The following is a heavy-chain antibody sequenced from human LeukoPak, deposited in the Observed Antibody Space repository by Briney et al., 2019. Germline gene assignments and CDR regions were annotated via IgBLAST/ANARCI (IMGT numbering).Heavy chain of an antibody. Sequence: GGSLRLSCAASGFTFDDYAMHWVRQAPGMGLEWVSLISADGDGTYYADSVKGRFTISRDNAKNSLYLQMNSLRDEDTAVYYCARDSAGADAFDIWGQGTMVTVSS. V-gene: IGHV3-43*02. CDR2: ISADGDGT. CDR3: ARDSAGADAFDI. CDR1: GFTFDDYA. D-gene: IGHD6-25*01. J-gene: IGHJ3*02.